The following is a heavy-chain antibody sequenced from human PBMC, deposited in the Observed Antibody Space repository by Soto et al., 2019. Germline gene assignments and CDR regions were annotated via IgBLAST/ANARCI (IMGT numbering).Heavy chain of an antibody. CDR3: ARDNRKELWVEGLNAMDV. D-gene: IGHD3-10*01. V-gene: IGHV1-18*01. Sequence: QIQLVQSGPDVKKPGASVKVSCKASGYTFSTYGLSWVRQAPGQGLEWMGWISGYNGRTNYAQKFRGIVTLTTDTSASPAYMELRSLRPDDTAMYHCARDNRKELWVEGLNAMDVWGQGTTVTVSS. J-gene: IGHJ6*02. CDR1: GYTFSTYG. CDR2: ISGYNGRT.